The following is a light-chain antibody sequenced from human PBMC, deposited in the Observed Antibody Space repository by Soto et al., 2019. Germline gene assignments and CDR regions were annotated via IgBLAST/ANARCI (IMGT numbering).Light chain of an antibody. CDR3: QQYNGWPIT. J-gene: IGKJ5*01. Sequence: EIVMTQSPSTLSVSPGERVTLSCRASQSVGNNLAWHQQKPGQAPRLLIYGASTRATGFPARFSGSGSRTEFTLTISSLQSEDFAVYYCQQYNGWPITFGQGRRLEIK. V-gene: IGKV3-15*01. CDR1: QSVGNN. CDR2: GAS.